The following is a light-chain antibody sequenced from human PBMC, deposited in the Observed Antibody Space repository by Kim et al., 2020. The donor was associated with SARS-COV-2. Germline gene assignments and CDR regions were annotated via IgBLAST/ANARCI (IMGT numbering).Light chain of an antibody. J-gene: IGKJ4*01. V-gene: IGKV3-11*01. CDR1: ANVNTY. CDR2: DAS. Sequence: PGGRPALSRRATANVNTYLASSQQNSGQPPRLLLSDASTRATGVPTRFSGSGSGTDFTLTISSLEREDFAVYYCQQRSNWPRSLTFGGGTKVDIK. CDR3: QQRSNWPRSLT.